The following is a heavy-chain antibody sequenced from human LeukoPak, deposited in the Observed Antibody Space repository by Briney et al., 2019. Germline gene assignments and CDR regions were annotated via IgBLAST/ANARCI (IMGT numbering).Heavy chain of an antibody. CDR2: IWYDGSNK. Sequence: GGSLRLSCAASGFTFSSYWMSWVRQAPGKGLEWVAVIWYDGSNKYYADSVKGRFTISRDNSKNTLYLQMNSLRAEDTAVYYCARDLGASSGLIDYWGQGTLVTVSS. CDR1: GFTFSSYW. D-gene: IGHD3-22*01. J-gene: IGHJ4*02. V-gene: IGHV3-33*08. CDR3: ARDLGASSGLIDY.